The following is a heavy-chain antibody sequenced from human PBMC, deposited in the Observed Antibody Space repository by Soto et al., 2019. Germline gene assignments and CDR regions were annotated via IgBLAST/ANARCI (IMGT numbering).Heavy chain of an antibody. Sequence: QVQLQESGPGLVQPSQTLPLTCTVSGGSITTGGYYWSWIRQHPGKGLESIGYIYDSGTTDYNPSLKSRLTISLDTSKNQFSLKMRSVTAADTAVYYCARSVHSGDYIDYWGQGTLVTVSS. V-gene: IGHV4-31*03. CDR1: GGSITTGGYY. CDR2: IYDSGTT. CDR3: ARSVHSGDYIDY. J-gene: IGHJ4*02. D-gene: IGHD4-17*01.